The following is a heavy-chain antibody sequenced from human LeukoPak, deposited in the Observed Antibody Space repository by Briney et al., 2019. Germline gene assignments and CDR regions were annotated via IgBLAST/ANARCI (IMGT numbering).Heavy chain of an antibody. CDR3: ARDFGERITIFGVATTLGY. J-gene: IGHJ4*02. Sequence: GGSLRLSCAASGFTFSSYGMHWVRQAPGKGLEWVAVISYDGSNKYYADSVKGRFTISRDNSKNTLYLQMNSLRAEDTAVYYCARDFGERITIFGVATTLGYWGQGTLVTVSS. V-gene: IGHV3-30*03. CDR2: ISYDGSNK. CDR1: GFTFSSYG. D-gene: IGHD3-3*01.